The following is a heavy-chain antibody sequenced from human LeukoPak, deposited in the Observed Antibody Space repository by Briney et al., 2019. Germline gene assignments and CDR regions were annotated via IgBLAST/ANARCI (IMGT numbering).Heavy chain of an antibody. Sequence: PGGSLRLSCAASGFTLSSYAMHWVRQAPGKGLEWVAVISYDGSNKYYADSVKGRFTISRDNSKNTLYLQMNSLRAEDTAVYYCASEGIAAAFDYWGQGTLVTVSS. V-gene: IGHV3-30*04. CDR2: ISYDGSNK. CDR3: ASEGIAAAFDY. CDR1: GFTLSSYA. J-gene: IGHJ4*02. D-gene: IGHD6-13*01.